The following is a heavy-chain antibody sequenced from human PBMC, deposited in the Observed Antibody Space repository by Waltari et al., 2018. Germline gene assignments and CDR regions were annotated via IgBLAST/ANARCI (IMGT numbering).Heavy chain of an antibody. CDR2: IIPILGIA. V-gene: IGHV1-69*08. J-gene: IGHJ3*02. Sequence: QVQLVQSGAEVKMPGSSVKVSCKASGGTFVTYTLSWVRQAPGQGFEWMGRIIPILGIANSAQKFQGRVTITADKSTSTAYMELNSLRSEDTAIYYCARDEGQLERRDGSFDIWGQGTMVTVSS. D-gene: IGHD1-1*01. CDR1: GGTFVTYT. CDR3: ARDEGQLERRDGSFDI.